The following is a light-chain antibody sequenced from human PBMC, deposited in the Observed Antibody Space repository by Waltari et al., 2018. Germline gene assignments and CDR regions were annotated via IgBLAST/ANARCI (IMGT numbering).Light chain of an antibody. J-gene: IGLJ2*01. CDR3: HSTDSDHTPPLVV. Sequence: SYELTQPPSVSVSPGQTARITCSGDALPKQYAFWYQQKPGQAPVLMIYKDTERPSGIHERFSGSSSGTTVTVTISGVQAEDEADDDCHSTDSDHTPPLVVFGEGTKLTVL. V-gene: IGLV3-25*03. CDR2: KDT. CDR1: ALPKQY.